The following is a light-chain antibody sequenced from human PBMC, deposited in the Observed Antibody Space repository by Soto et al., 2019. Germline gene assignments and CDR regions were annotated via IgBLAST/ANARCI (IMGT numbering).Light chain of an antibody. J-gene: IGLJ3*02. CDR3: CSYAGTYV. CDR1: SGNIGVYNY. Sequence: QSALTQPRSVSGSPGQSVTISCTGTSGNIGVYNYVSWYQQHPGKAPKLMIYDVSKRPSGVPDRFSASKSANTASLTISGRQAEDEADYYCCSYAGTYVFGGGTKLTVL. V-gene: IGLV2-11*01. CDR2: DVS.